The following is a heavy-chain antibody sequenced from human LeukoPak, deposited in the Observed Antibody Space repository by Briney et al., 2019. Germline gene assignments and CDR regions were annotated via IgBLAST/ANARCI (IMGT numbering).Heavy chain of an antibody. CDR3: ARVDLYCSSTSCYSFDY. V-gene: IGHV5-51*01. CDR2: IYPGDSDT. J-gene: IGHJ4*02. D-gene: IGHD2-2*01. CDR1: GYSFTSYW. Sequence: KVSCKASGYSFTSYWIAWVRQMPGKGLEWMGIIYPGDSDTRYSPPFQGQVTISGDKSISTVYLQWSSLKASDTAMYYCARVDLYCSSTSCYSFDYWGQGTLVTVSS.